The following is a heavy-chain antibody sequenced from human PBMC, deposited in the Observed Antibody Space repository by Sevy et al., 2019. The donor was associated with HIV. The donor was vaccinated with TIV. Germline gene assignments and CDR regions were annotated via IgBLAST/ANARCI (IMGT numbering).Heavy chain of an antibody. CDR3: ARDLEFYDYGDYGPAFMPDY. D-gene: IGHD4-17*01. J-gene: IGHJ4*02. V-gene: IGHV3-33*01. CDR2: IGFDGSNT. Sequence: GGSLRLSCAASGFTFSTYGMHWVRQAPGKGLEGVEVIGFDGSNTYYADSVKGRFTISRDIAKNTLHLQMNSLRAEDTAVYYCARDLEFYDYGDYGPAFMPDYWGQGTLVTVSS. CDR1: GFTFSTYG.